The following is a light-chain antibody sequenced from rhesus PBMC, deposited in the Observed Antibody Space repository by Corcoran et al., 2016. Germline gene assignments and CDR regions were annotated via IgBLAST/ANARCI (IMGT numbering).Light chain of an antibody. J-gene: IGKJ1*01. V-gene: IGKV2-78*01. Sequence: DIVMTQTPLSLPVTPGEPASISCRSSQSLLHSDGYTYLDWYLQKPGQSPQLLIYLGSNRASGVPARVSGSGSGTDFTLKIRRVEAEDVGVDYCMQGTQLPPTFGQGTKVEIK. CDR2: LGS. CDR3: MQGTQLPPT. CDR1: QSLLHSDGYTY.